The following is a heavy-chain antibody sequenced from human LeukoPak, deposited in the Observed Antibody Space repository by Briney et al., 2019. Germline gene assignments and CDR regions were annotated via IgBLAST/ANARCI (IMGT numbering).Heavy chain of an antibody. CDR1: GFTITSDY. CDR2: IHRDSST. D-gene: IGHD3-10*01. CDR3: ASRGT. J-gene: IGHJ5*02. V-gene: IGHV3-66*01. Sequence: AGGSLRLSCVVSGFTITSDYMSWVRQAPGQGLDWVSIIHRDSSTFYADSVKGRFTISRDNSKNTLYLQLSSLRVEDTAVYYCASRGTWGQGTLVTVSS.